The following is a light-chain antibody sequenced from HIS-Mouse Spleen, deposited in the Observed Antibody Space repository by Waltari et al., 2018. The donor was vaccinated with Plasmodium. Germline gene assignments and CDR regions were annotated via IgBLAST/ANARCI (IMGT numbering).Light chain of an antibody. V-gene: IGLV3-1*01. J-gene: IGLJ3*02. CDR3: QAWDSSTAV. Sequence: SYELTHPPSVSVSPGQTASIPCSGAKLGDKYACWYQQKPGQSPVLGIYQDSKRPSGIPGRFSGSNSGNTATLTISGTQAMDEADYYCQAWDSSTAVFGGGTKLTVL. CDR1: KLGDKY. CDR2: QDS.